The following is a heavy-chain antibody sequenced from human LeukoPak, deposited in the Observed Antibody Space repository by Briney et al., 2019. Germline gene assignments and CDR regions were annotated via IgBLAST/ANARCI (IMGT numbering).Heavy chain of an antibody. CDR3: ARHGRRSITIFGVVYGDY. CDR1: GGTFSSYT. V-gene: IGHV1-69*02. CDR2: IIPILGIA. D-gene: IGHD3-3*01. Sequence: SVKVSCKASGGTFSSYTISWVRQAPGQGLEWMGRIIPILGIANYAQKFQGRVTITADRSTSTAYMELSSLRSEDTAVYYCARHGRRSITIFGVVYGDYWGQGTLVTVSS. J-gene: IGHJ4*02.